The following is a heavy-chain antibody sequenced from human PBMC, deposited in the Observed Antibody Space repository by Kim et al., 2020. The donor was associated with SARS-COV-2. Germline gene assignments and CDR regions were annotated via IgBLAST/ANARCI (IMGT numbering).Heavy chain of an antibody. CDR1: GFTFSSYA. CDR3: AKDHSRGWYGFNGDY. J-gene: IGHJ4*02. Sequence: GGSLRLSCVASGFTFSSYAMSWVRQAPGKGLEWVSTITSFGDNIYYSDSLKGRFTISRDNSKNTLSLQMNSLRAEDTALYYCAKDHSRGWYGFNGDYWGQGTLVTVSS. CDR2: ITSFGDNI. V-gene: IGHV3-23*01. D-gene: IGHD6-19*01.